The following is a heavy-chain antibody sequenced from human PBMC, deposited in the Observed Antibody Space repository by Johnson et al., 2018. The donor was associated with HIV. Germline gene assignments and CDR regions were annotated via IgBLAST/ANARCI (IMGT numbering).Heavy chain of an antibody. CDR2: ISYDGSNK. J-gene: IGHJ3*02. CDR3: ASPLEAAAGPMDAFDI. Sequence: VESGGGLVKPGGSLRLSCAASGFTFSSYGMHWVRQAPGKGLEWVAVISYDGSNKYYADSVKGRFTISRDNSKNTLYLQMNSLRAEDTAVYYCASPLEAAAGPMDAFDIGGQGTMVTVSS. CDR1: GFTFSSYG. D-gene: IGHD6-13*01. V-gene: IGHV3-30*19.